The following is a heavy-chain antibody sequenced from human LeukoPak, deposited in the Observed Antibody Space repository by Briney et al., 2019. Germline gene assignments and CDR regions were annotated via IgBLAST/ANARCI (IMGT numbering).Heavy chain of an antibody. V-gene: IGHV3-7*01. CDR1: GFTFSSNW. CDR3: VVTTRSYPFDY. J-gene: IGHJ4*02. Sequence: GGSLRLSCAASGFTFSSNWMCWVRQDPGKGLEWVANINQDGSVKNYVDSVKGRFTISRDNAKNSLYLQMNSLRAEDTAVYYCVVTTRSYPFDYWGQATLVTVSS. CDR2: INQDGSVK. D-gene: IGHD4-23*01.